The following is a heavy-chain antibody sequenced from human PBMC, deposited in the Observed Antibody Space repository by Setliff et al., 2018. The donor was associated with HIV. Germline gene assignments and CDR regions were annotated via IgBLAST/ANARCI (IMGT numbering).Heavy chain of an antibody. CDR1: GYSISSGYY. Sequence: SETLSLTCAVSGYSISSGYYWGWIRQPPGKGLEWIGSIYHSGSTYYNPSLKSRVTISVDTSKNQFSLKLSPVPAADTAVYYCARQIAVAATPHYFDYWGQGTLVTVSS. D-gene: IGHD6-19*01. J-gene: IGHJ4*02. CDR3: ARQIAVAATPHYFDY. V-gene: IGHV4-38-2*01. CDR2: IYHSGST.